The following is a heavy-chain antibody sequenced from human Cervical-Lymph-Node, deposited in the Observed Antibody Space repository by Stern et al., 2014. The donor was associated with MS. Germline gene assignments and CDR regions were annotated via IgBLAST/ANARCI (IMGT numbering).Heavy chain of an antibody. CDR2: ISSDGSIT. Sequence: EVHLVESGGGLVQPGGSLRLSCAASGFTFSSYWMHWVRQVPGKGLIWVSRISSDGSITSYADSVKGRFTISRDNAKNTLYLQMSSLRAEDTAVYYCAREGAATLLAIEYWGQGVLVTVSS. V-gene: IGHV3-74*03. CDR3: AREGAATLLAIEY. J-gene: IGHJ4*02. D-gene: IGHD6-25*01. CDR1: GFTFSSYW.